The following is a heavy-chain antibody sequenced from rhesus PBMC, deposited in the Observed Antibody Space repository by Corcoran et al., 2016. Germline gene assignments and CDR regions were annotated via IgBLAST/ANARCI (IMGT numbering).Heavy chain of an antibody. V-gene: IGHV5-43*02. CDR1: GYSFTSYW. CDR3: VKDLWTWSGFDY. Sequence: EVQLVQSGAEVKRPGESLKISCKASGYSFTSYWITWVRQMPGKGLEWVGSVSARNAYPKYHRAIARHVIVSADESSSNTYRQWSSLTASDTATYYCVKDLWTWSGFDYWGRGVLVTVSS. CDR2: VSARNAYP. J-gene: IGHJ4*01. D-gene: IGHD2-39*01.